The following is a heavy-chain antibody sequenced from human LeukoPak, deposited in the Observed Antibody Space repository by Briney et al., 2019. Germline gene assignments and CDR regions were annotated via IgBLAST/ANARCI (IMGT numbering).Heavy chain of an antibody. D-gene: IGHD6-13*01. Sequence: SLTVSRNCAICGDSGSSNSAAWNSTRQSPSRGLERMGSSYYRYKGYNDYAVSVKSRTTINPDTSKNQCALQLNSVTPEYTAVYYGARWAAGRECYFDYWGQGTLVTVSS. CDR1: GDSGSSNSAA. CDR2: SYYRYKGYN. J-gene: IGHJ4*02. V-gene: IGHV6-1*01. CDR3: ARWAAGRECYFDY.